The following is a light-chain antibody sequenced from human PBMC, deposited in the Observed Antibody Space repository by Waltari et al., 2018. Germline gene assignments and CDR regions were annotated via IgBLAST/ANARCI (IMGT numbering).Light chain of an antibody. Sequence: DIVMTQSPDSLPVSLGERATINCKSSQSVLYSSNNKTYLAWYQQKPGQPPKLLIYWASTRESGVPDRFSGSGSGTDFTLTISSLQAEDVAVYYCQQYYTNSYTFGQGTKLEIK. CDR2: WAS. CDR1: QSVLYSSNNKTY. V-gene: IGKV4-1*01. CDR3: QQYYTNSYT. J-gene: IGKJ2*01.